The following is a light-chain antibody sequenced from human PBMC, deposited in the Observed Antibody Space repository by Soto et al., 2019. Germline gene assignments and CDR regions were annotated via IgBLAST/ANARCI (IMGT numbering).Light chain of an antibody. V-gene: IGKV3-20*01. Sequence: DIEFTQSPGTLSLSPGERATLYCRASQSVSSSYLARYQQKPGQAPRLLIYGASSRATGIPDRFSGSGSGTDFPLSISSLEPGDDSANFCLRYEDSLGQFRQGTKV. CDR3: LRYEDSLGQ. CDR2: GAS. CDR1: QSVSSSY. J-gene: IGKJ1*01.